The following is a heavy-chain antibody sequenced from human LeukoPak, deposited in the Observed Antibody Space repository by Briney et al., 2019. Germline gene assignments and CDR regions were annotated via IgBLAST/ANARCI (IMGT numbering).Heavy chain of an antibody. CDR2: IKQDGSEK. CDR1: GFTFSSYW. D-gene: IGHD7-27*01. V-gene: IGHV3-7*04. J-gene: IGHJ3*02. Sequence: GGSLRLSCAASGFTFSSYWMSWVRQALGKGLEWVANIKQDGSEKYCVESVKGRFTISRDNAKNSLFLQMKSLRAEDTAVYYCARINWGLKAFDIWGQGTMVTVSS. CDR3: ARINWGLKAFDI.